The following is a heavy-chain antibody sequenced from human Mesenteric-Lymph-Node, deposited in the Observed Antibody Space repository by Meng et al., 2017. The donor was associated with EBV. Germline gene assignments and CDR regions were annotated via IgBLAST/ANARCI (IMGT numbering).Heavy chain of an antibody. CDR3: ARDPYYGSGSPLDY. V-gene: IGHV1-3*01. CDR1: GYSFISYA. J-gene: IGHJ4*02. Sequence: QRQLVQSGDEVKKIGASVKVSCNAAGYSFISYAIHWVRKAPGQGLEWVGWNNVGNGNTRYSQKLQGRVSITRDTAARTAYMELSSLRSEDTGIYFCARDPYYGSGSPLDYWGQGTLVTVSS. D-gene: IGHD3-10*01. CDR2: NNVGNGNT.